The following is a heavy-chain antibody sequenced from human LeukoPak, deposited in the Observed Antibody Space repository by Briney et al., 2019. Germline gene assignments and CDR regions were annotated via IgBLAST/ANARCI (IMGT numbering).Heavy chain of an antibody. CDR1: GGTFSSYA. V-gene: IGHV1-69*05. D-gene: IGHD6-13*01. J-gene: IGHJ5*02. CDR3: ARDYRSSSWYNWFDP. CDR2: IIPIFGTA. Sequence: SVKVSCKASGGTFSSYAISWVRQAPGQGLEWMEGIIPIFGTANYAQKFQGRVTITTDESTSTAYMELSSLRSEDTAVYYCARDYRSSSWYNWFDPWGQGTLVTVSS.